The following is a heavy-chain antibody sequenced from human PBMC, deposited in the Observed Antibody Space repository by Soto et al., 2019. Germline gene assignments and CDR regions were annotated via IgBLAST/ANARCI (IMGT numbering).Heavy chain of an antibody. CDR2: ISYDGSNK. V-gene: IGHV3-30*18. D-gene: IGHD3-9*01. CDR1: GFTFSSYG. Sequence: PVGSLRLSCAASGFTFSSYGMHWVRQAPGKGLEWVAVISYDGSNKYYADSVKGRFTISRDNSKNTLYLQMNSLRAEDTAVYYCAKDPVLRYFDWLSYYFDYWGQGTLVTVSS. CDR3: AKDPVLRYFDWLSYYFDY. J-gene: IGHJ4*02.